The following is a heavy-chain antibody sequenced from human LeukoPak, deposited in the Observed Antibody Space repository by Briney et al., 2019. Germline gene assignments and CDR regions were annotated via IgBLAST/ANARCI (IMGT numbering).Heavy chain of an antibody. CDR1: GYTLTELA. J-gene: IGHJ4*02. Sequence: ASVKVSCKVSGYTLTELAMHWVRQAPGKGLEGMGGFDPEDGETIYAEKFQGRVTMTEDTSTDTAYMELSSLRSEDTAVYYCATEGGRSYYFHWGQGTLVTVSS. CDR3: ATEGGRSYYFH. V-gene: IGHV1-24*01. D-gene: IGHD3-10*01. CDR2: FDPEDGET.